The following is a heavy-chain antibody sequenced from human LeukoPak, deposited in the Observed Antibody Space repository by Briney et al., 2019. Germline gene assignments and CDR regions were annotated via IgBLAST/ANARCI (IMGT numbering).Heavy chain of an antibody. J-gene: IGHJ5*02. CDR1: GGSISSYY. CDR3: ARHAVAASLTGYYWHWFDP. Sequence: SETLSLTCTVSGGSISSYYWSWIRQPPGKGLEWIGYIYYSGSTNYNPSLKSRVTISVDTSKNQFSLKLSPVTAADTAVYYCARHAVAASLTGYYWHWFDPWGQGTLVTVSS. CDR2: IYYSGST. V-gene: IGHV4-59*08. D-gene: IGHD3-9*01.